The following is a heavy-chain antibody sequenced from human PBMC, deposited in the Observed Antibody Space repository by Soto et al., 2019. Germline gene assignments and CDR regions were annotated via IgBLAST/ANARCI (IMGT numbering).Heavy chain of an antibody. Sequence: GGSLRLSCAASGFTFSSYSMNWVRQAPGKGLEWVSYISSSSSTIYYADSVKGRFTISRDNAKNSLYLQMNSLRDEDTAVYYCARGGGHCSSTSCLSRGPVGGMDVWGQGTTVTVSS. J-gene: IGHJ6*02. D-gene: IGHD2-2*01. CDR3: ARGGGHCSSTSCLSRGPVGGMDV. V-gene: IGHV3-48*02. CDR2: ISSSSSTI. CDR1: GFTFSSYS.